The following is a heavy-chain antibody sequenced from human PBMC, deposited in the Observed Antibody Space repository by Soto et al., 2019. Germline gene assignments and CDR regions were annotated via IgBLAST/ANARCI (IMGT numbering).Heavy chain of an antibody. CDR1: GGSISSYY. D-gene: IGHD2-21*02. CDR2: IYYSGSA. J-gene: IGHJ4*02. CDR3: ARGWGLAFDY. V-gene: IGHV4-59*01. Sequence: QVQLQESGPGLVKPSETLSLTCTVSGGSISSYYWSWIRQPPGKGLEWIGYIYYSGSANYNPSLKSRVTTSVDTSKNQFSLKLSSVTDAETAVYYCARGWGLAFDYWGQGTLVTVSS.